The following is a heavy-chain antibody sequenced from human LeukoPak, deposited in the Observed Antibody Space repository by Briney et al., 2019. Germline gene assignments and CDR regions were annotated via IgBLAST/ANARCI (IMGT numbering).Heavy chain of an antibody. V-gene: IGHV1-2*02. Sequence: ASVKVSCKASGYTFTGYYMHWVRQAPGQGLEWMGWINPNSGGTNYAQKFQGRVTMTRDTSISTAYMELSRLRSDDTAVYYCARGYSMTTGAFDIWGQGTMVTVSS. J-gene: IGHJ3*02. CDR2: INPNSGGT. CDR3: ARGYSMTTGAFDI. CDR1: GYTFTGYY. D-gene: IGHD4-11*01.